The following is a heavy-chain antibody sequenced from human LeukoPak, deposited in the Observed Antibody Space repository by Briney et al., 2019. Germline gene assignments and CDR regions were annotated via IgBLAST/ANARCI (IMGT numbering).Heavy chain of an antibody. J-gene: IGHJ4*02. V-gene: IGHV4-30-2*01. CDR3: ARVYCSSTSCWGTIDY. CDR1: GGSISSGGYY. CDR2: IYHSGST. D-gene: IGHD2-2*01. Sequence: PSQTLSLTCTVSGGSISSGGYYWSWIRQPPGKGLEWIGYIYHSGSTYYNPSLKSRVTISVDRSKNQFSLKLSSVTAADTAVYYCARVYCSSTSCWGTIDYWGQGTLVTVSS.